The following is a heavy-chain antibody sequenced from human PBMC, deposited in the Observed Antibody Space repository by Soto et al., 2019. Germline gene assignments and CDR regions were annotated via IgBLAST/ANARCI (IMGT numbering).Heavy chain of an antibody. Sequence: GGSLRLSCAASGFTFSSYGMHWVRQAPGKGLEWVAVIWYDGSNKYYADSVKGRFTISRDNSKNTLYLQMNSLRAEDTAVHYCARDPVKGDYYDSSGYYFGPNWFDPWGQGTLVTVSS. V-gene: IGHV3-33*01. CDR1: GFTFSSYG. J-gene: IGHJ5*02. CDR2: IWYDGSNK. CDR3: ARDPVKGDYYDSSGYYFGPNWFDP. D-gene: IGHD3-22*01.